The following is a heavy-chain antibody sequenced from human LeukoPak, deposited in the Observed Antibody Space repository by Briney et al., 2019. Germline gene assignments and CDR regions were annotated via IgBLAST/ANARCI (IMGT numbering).Heavy chain of an antibody. Sequence: PGGSLRLSCAASGFTVSSNYMSWVRQAPGKGLEWVSVIYSGGSTYYADSVKGRFTISRDNSKNTLYLQMNSLRAEDTAVYYCARAQRYCSGGSCYYEANDYWGQGTLVTVSS. CDR2: IYSGGST. CDR1: GFTVSSNY. J-gene: IGHJ4*02. D-gene: IGHD2-15*01. CDR3: ARAQRYCSGGSCYYEANDY. V-gene: IGHV3-53*01.